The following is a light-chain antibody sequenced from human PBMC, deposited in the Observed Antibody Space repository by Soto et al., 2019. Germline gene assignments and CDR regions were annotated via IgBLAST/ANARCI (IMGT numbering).Light chain of an antibody. CDR3: QHKA. CDR1: QGISSY. Sequence: DIQLTQSPSFLSASVGDRVTITCRASQGISSYLAWYQQKPGKAPKLLIYAASTLQSGVPSRFSGSGSGTEFTLTISSLQPDDFATYYCQHKAFGQGTKVDIK. V-gene: IGKV1-9*01. CDR2: AAS. J-gene: IGKJ1*01.